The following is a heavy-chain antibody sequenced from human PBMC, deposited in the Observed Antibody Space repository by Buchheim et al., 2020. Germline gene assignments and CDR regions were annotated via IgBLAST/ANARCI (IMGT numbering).Heavy chain of an antibody. J-gene: IGHJ4*02. CDR1: GGSISSGSYY. V-gene: IGHV4-61*02. D-gene: IGHD3-22*01. Sequence: QVQLQESGPGLVKPSQTLSLTCTVSGGSISSGSYYWSWIRQPAGKGLEWIGRIYTSGSTNYNPSLKSRVTISVDTSKTQFSLKLSSVTAADTAVYYCASEYYDSSGYYSPLFDYWGQGTL. CDR3: ASEYYDSSGYYSPLFDY. CDR2: IYTSGST.